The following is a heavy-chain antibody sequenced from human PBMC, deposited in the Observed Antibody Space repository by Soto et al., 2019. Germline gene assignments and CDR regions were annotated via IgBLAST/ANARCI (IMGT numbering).Heavy chain of an antibody. CDR3: ASWQLPGPNYYYYGMDV. V-gene: IGHV4-59*01. D-gene: IGHD2-15*01. J-gene: IGHJ6*02. Sequence: PSETLSLTCTVSGGSISSYYWSWIRQPPGKGLEWIGYIYYSGSTNYNPSLKSRVTISVDTSKNQFSLKLSSVTAADTAVYYCASWQLPGPNYYYYGMDVWGQGTTVTVSS. CDR2: IYYSGST. CDR1: GGSISSYY.